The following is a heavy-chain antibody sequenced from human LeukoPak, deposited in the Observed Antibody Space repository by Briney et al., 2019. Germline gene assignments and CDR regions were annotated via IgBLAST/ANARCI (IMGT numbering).Heavy chain of an antibody. CDR2: IYYSGST. Sequence: KPSETLSLTCTVSGGPISSSSYYWGWIRQPPGKGLEWIGSIYYSGSTYYNPSLKSRVTISVDTSKNQFSLKLSSVTAADTAVYYCARAKAPNWNDRREDAFDIWGQGTMVTVSS. V-gene: IGHV4-39*07. D-gene: IGHD1-20*01. CDR3: ARAKAPNWNDRREDAFDI. J-gene: IGHJ3*02. CDR1: GGPISSSSYY.